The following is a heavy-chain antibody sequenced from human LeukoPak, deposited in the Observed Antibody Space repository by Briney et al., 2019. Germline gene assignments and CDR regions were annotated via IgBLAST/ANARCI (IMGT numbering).Heavy chain of an antibody. J-gene: IGHJ4*02. CDR2: ISGSGGST. V-gene: IGHV3-23*01. D-gene: IGHD1-1*01. Sequence: PGGSLRLSCAASGLTFSSYAMSWVRQAPGKGLEWVSAISGSGGSTYYADSVKGRFTISRDNSKNTLYLQMNSLRAEDTAVYYCAKDRVQGKGTYYFDYWGQGTLVTVSS. CDR1: GLTFSSYA. CDR3: AKDRVQGKGTYYFDY.